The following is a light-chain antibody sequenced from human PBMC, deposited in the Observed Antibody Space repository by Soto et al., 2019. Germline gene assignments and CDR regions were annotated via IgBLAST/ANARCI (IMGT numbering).Light chain of an antibody. CDR2: GAS. CDR1: QSVSSSY. Sequence: EIVLTQSPGTLSLSPGERATLSCRASQSVSSSYLAWYHQKTGQAPRLRIYGASSRATAIPDSFSGSGSGTYFTLTISRVERDDFEVYSCHEDGRSRIFTFGPGTKVDIK. CDR3: HEDGRSRIFT. J-gene: IGKJ3*01. V-gene: IGKV3-20*01.